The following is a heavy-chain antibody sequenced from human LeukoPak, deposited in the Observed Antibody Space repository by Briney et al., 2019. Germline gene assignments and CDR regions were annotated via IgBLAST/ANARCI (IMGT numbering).Heavy chain of an antibody. D-gene: IGHD3-16*01. J-gene: IGHJ4*02. CDR3: ARGIRPGYYFDY. CDR2: IIRRGGS. Sequence: PSETLSLTCAVYGGSFSDYYWSWIRQAPGKGLEWIGEIIRRGGSNYIPSLKSRATMSMDTSNNQFSLKLRSATAADTAVYFCARGIRPGYYFDYWGQGTLVTVSS. CDR1: GGSFSDYY. V-gene: IGHV4-34*01.